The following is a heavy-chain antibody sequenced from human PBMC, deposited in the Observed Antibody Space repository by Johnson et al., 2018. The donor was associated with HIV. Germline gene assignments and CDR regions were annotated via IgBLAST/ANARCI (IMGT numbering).Heavy chain of an antibody. CDR2: INQDGSEK. Sequence: MLLVESGGGLVKPGGSLRLSCAASGCTFSSYWMSWVRQAPGKGLEWVTNINQDGSEKHYVDSVKGRFTISRDNAKNSLYLQMNSLRAEDTAVYYCTREGAWELRPGAFDIWGQGTMVTVSS. V-gene: IGHV3-7*01. D-gene: IGHD1-7*01. J-gene: IGHJ3*02. CDR3: TREGAWELRPGAFDI. CDR1: GCTFSSYW.